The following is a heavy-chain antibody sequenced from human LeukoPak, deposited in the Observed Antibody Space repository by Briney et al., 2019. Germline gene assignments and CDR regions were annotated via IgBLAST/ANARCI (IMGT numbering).Heavy chain of an antibody. Sequence: GGSLRLSCTASGFTFGDYAMSWVRQAPGKGLEWVGFIRSKAYGGTTEYAASVKGRFTISRDDSKSIAYLQMNSLKTEDTAVYYCTRDGVIATPDAFDIWGQGTMVTVSS. CDR1: GFTFGDYA. CDR3: TRDGVIATPDAFDI. V-gene: IGHV3-49*04. J-gene: IGHJ3*02. D-gene: IGHD2-21*01. CDR2: IRSKAYGGTT.